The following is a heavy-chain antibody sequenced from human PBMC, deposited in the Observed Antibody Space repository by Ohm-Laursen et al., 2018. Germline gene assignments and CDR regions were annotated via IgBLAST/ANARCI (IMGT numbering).Heavy chain of an antibody. D-gene: IGHD3-22*01. Sequence: GSLRLSCSASGFTFSDYYMSWIRQAPEKGLEWVSYITNSGRTIYYAASVKGRFTISRDNAKKSVSLQMNSLRAEDTAVYYCARGEYYYDTGSYYFDYWGQGTLVTVSS. J-gene: IGHJ4*02. CDR3: ARGEYYYDTGSYYFDY. CDR2: ITNSGRTI. V-gene: IGHV3-11*01. CDR1: GFTFSDYY.